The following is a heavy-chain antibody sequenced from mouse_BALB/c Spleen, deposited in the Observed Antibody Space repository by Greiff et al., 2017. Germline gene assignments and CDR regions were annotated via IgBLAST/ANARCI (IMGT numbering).Heavy chain of an antibody. CDR1: GFSLTSYG. J-gene: IGHJ3*01. V-gene: IGHV2-9*02. CDR3: ARVYGKAWFAY. D-gene: IGHD2-1*01. Sequence: VMLVESGPGLVAPSQSLSITCTVSGFSLTSYGVHWVRQPPGKGLEWLGVIWAGGSTNYNSALMSRLSISKDNSKSQVFLKMNSLQTDDTAMYYCARVYGKAWFAYWGQGTLVTVSA. CDR2: IWAGGST.